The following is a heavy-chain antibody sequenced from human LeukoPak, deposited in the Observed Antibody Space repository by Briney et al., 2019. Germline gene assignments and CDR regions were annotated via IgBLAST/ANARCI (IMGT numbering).Heavy chain of an antibody. Sequence: GGSLRLSCAASGFTFSSYAMSWVRQAPGKGLEWVSGISGSGCSTYYADSVKGRFTISRDNSKNTLYLQMNSLRAEDTAVYYCARDVLYCSSTSCYGGYFDYWGQGTLVTVSS. J-gene: IGHJ4*02. CDR2: ISGSGCST. CDR1: GFTFSSYA. V-gene: IGHV3-23*01. D-gene: IGHD2-2*01. CDR3: ARDVLYCSSTSCYGGYFDY.